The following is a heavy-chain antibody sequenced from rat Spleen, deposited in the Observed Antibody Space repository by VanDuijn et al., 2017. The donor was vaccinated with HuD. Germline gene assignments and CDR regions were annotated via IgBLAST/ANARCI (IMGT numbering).Heavy chain of an antibody. D-gene: IGHD1-10*01. V-gene: IGHV4-2*01. Sequence: EVKLVESGGGLVQPGRSLKLSCAAAGFNFYDYWMGWVRQAPGKGLEWIGGINKDSSTIDYTPSLKDKFTISRDNAQSTLYLQMGKLGSEDTAIYYCVTTPFDYWGQGVMVTVSS. CDR2: INKDSSTI. J-gene: IGHJ2*01. CDR1: GFNFYDYW. CDR3: VTTPFDY.